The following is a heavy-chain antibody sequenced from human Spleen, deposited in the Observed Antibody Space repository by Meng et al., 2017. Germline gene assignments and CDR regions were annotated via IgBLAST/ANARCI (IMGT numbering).Heavy chain of an antibody. V-gene: IGHV3-33*01. CDR3: ARDSKNYYYGMDV. Sequence: GESLKISCAASGFTFRTYGMHWVRQPPGKGLEWVAVTWFDGSNNHYADSVKGRFTISRDNSKTTLYLQMTSLRVEDTAVYYCARDSKNYYYGMDVWGRGTTVTVSS. CDR1: GFTFRTYG. J-gene: IGHJ6*02. CDR2: TWFDGSNN.